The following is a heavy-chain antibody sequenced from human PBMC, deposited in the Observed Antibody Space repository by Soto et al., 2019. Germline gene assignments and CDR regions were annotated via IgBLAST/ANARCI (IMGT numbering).Heavy chain of an antibody. J-gene: IGHJ4*02. Sequence: RLSCSASGFTFSSFSMHWVRQSPGKGLEYVSHMSSDGGRIYYADSVKGRCTMCRDNSKNMLYLQMSSLRPDDSAVYYCVKSRGGGNYDFFDWGQGTQVTVSS. V-gene: IGHV3-64D*06. CDR1: GFTFSSFS. CDR2: MSSDGGRI. D-gene: IGHD4-4*01. CDR3: VKSRGGGNYDFFD.